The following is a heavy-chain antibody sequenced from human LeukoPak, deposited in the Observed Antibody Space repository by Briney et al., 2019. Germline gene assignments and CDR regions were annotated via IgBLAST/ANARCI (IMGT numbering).Heavy chain of an antibody. CDR3: ARDSPNIPFDY. V-gene: IGHV3-21*01. D-gene: IGHD2/OR15-2a*01. J-gene: IGHJ4*02. Sequence: GGSLRLSCAASGFTFSSYSMNWVRQAPGKGLEWVSSISSSSSYIYYADSVKGRFTISRDNAKNSLYLQMNSLRAEDTAVYYCARDSPNIPFDYWGQGTLVTVSS. CDR2: ISSSSSYI. CDR1: GFTFSSYS.